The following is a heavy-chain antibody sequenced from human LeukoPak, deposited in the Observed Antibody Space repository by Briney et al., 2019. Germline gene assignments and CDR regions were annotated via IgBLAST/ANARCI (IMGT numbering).Heavy chain of an antibody. CDR2: ISSSGSTI. CDR3: ARGAYDYVWGSYRPAYYFDY. J-gene: IGHJ4*02. Sequence: GGSLRLSWAASGFTFSSYEMNWVRQAPGKGLEWVSYISSSGSTIYYADSVKGRFTISRDNAKNSLYLQMNSLRAEDTAVYYCARGAYDYVWGSYRPAYYFDYWGQGTLVTVSS. CDR1: GFTFSSYE. V-gene: IGHV3-48*03. D-gene: IGHD3-16*02.